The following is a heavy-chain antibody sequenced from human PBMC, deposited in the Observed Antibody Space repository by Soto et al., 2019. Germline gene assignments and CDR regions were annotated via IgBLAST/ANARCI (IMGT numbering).Heavy chain of an antibody. CDR1: GYSFTSYW. J-gene: IGHJ6*02. D-gene: IGHD1-1*01. CDR2: IDPSDSYT. Sequence: GESLKLSCKGSGYSFTSYWISWVRQMPGKGLEWMGRIDPSDSYTNYSPSFQGHVTISADKSISTAYLQWSSLKASDTAMYYCARQVLSEDYYYYGMDVWGQGTTVTVSS. CDR3: ARQVLSEDYYYYGMDV. V-gene: IGHV5-10-1*01.